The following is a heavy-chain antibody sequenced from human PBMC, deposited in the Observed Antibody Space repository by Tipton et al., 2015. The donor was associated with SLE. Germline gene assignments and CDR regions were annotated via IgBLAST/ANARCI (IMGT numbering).Heavy chain of an antibody. CDR1: GFTFSSYA. V-gene: IGHV3-23*01. D-gene: IGHD3-10*01. CDR3: ARDRAYYYGSGSYNDY. CDR2: ISGSGGST. Sequence: SLRLSCAASGFTFSSYAMSWVRQAPGKGLEWVSAISGSGGSTYYADSVKGRFTISRDNSKNTLYLQMNSLRAEDTAVYYCARDRAYYYGSGSYNDYWGQGTLVTVSS. J-gene: IGHJ4*02.